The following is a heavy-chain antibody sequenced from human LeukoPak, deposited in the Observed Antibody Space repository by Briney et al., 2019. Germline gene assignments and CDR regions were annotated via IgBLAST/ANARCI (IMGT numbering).Heavy chain of an antibody. J-gene: IGHJ5*02. D-gene: IGHD6-13*01. Sequence: GASVKVSCKASGYIFTGYYMHWVRQAPGQGLEWMGWINPNSGDTNYAQKFQGRVTMTRDTSISTAYMELSRLRSEDMAVYYCARGRHRSSSWYLNWFDPWGQGTLVTVSS. CDR3: ARGRHRSSSWYLNWFDP. CDR2: INPNSGDT. V-gene: IGHV1-2*02. CDR1: GYIFTGYY.